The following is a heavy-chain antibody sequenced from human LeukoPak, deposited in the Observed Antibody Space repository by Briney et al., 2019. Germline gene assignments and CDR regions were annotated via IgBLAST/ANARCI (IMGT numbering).Heavy chain of an antibody. J-gene: IGHJ4*02. CDR2: IYYSGST. CDR1: GGSISSFF. D-gene: IGHD3-16*01. Sequence: PSETLSLTCTVSGGSISSFFWSWIRQPPGKGLEWIGYIYYSGSTNYNSSLKSRVTISVDTSKNQISLKLRSVTAADTAVYYCARKGVSDLYYFDSWGQGTVVTVSS. V-gene: IGHV4-59*08. CDR3: ARKGVSDLYYFDS.